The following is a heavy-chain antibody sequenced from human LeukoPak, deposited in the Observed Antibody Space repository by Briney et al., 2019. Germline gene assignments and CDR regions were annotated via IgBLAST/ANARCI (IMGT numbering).Heavy chain of an antibody. D-gene: IGHD2-21*01. V-gene: IGHV3-48*01. Sequence: SGGSLRLSCAASGFTFSSYSTNWVRQAPGKGLEWVSYISSSSSTIYYADSVKGRSTISRDNAKNSLYLQMNSLRAEDTAVYYCARACGGDCYYMDVWGKGTTVTVSS. CDR2: ISSSSSTI. J-gene: IGHJ6*03. CDR1: GFTFSSYS. CDR3: ARACGGDCYYMDV.